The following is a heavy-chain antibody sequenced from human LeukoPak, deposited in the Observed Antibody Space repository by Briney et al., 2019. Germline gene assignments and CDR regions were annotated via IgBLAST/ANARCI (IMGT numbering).Heavy chain of an antibody. J-gene: IGHJ4*02. CDR1: GGSFSGYY. V-gene: IGHV4-34*01. D-gene: IGHD4-17*01. Sequence: SETLSLTCAVYGGSFSGYYWSWIRQPPGKGLEWIGEINHSGSTNYNPSLKSRVTISVDTSKNQFSLKLSSVTAADTAVYYCVAAYGDYDYWAREPWSPSPQ. CDR2: INHSGST. CDR3: VAAYGDYDY.